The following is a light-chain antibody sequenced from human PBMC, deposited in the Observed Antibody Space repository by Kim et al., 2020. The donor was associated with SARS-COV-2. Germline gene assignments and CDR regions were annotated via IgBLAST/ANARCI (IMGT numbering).Light chain of an antibody. CDR3: QAWDSSNVV. Sequence: SYELTQPPSVSVSPGQTASITCSGDKLGDKNVFWYQQKTGQSPVLVIYEDTKRPSGIPERFSGSNSGNTATLTISGTQAMVEADYYCQAWDSSNVVFGGGTQLT. J-gene: IGLJ2*01. V-gene: IGLV3-1*01. CDR1: KLGDKN. CDR2: EDT.